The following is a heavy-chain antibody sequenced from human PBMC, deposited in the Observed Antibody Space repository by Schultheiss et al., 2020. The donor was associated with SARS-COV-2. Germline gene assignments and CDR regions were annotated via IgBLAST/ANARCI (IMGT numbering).Heavy chain of an antibody. CDR3: ASESRSTTPGFDS. V-gene: IGHV4-4*02. CDR2: IFHSGTI. CDR1: GASIGSSNW. D-gene: IGHD2-2*01. J-gene: IGHJ4*02. Sequence: SETLSLTCAVSGASIGSSNWWSWVRQPPGKGPEWIGEIFHSGTINYNPSLQSRVTISVDKSKNQFSLKVNSVTAADTAVYYCASESRSTTPGFDSWGQGTLVTVSS.